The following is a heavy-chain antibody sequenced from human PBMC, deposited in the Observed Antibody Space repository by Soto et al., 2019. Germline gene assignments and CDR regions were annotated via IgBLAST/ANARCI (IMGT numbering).Heavy chain of an antibody. CDR1: GYTFTSYY. D-gene: IGHD3-16*01. CDR3: ARGGRGGPYIWRFRDDAFDI. Sequence: QVQLVQSGAEVKKPGASVKVSCKASGYTFTSYYMHWVRQAPGQGLEWMGIINPSGGSTSHGQKFQGRVTMTKDTSTSTVYMELSSLRSEGTAVYYCARGGRGGPYIWRFRDDAFDIWGQVTIVTVSS. CDR2: INPSGGST. J-gene: IGHJ3*02. V-gene: IGHV1-46*03.